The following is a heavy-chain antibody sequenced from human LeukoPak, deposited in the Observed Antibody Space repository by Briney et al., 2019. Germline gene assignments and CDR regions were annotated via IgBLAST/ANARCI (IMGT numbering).Heavy chain of an antibody. Sequence: GGSLRLSCAASGFTFSSYGMHWVRQAPGKGLEWVAVISYDGGNKYYADSVKGRFTISRDNSKNTLYLQMNSLRAEDTAVYYCAKDRNDVAYYYYGMDVWGQGTTVTVSS. J-gene: IGHJ6*02. CDR1: GFTFSSYG. V-gene: IGHV3-30*18. CDR2: ISYDGGNK. CDR3: AKDRNDVAYYYYGMDV. D-gene: IGHD1-1*01.